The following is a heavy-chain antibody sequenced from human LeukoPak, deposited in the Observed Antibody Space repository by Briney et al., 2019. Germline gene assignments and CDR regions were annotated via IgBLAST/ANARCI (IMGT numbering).Heavy chain of an antibody. D-gene: IGHD3-10*01. V-gene: IGHV3-23*01. CDR2: ISGSGGST. CDR3: AKGARWFREGWFDP. CDR1: GFTFSSFA. Sequence: GGSLRLSCAASGFTFSSFAMSWVRQAPGKGLEWVSGISGSGGSTYYADSVKGRFTISRDNSKNTLYLQMNRLRAEDTAVYYCAKGARWFREGWFDPWGQGTLVTVSS. J-gene: IGHJ5*02.